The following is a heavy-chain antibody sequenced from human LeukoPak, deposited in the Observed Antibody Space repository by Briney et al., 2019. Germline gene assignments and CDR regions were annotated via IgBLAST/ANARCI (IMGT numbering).Heavy chain of an antibody. CDR3: ARERYDSSGYYYSNWFDP. Sequence: GASLKVSCKASGYPFTCYYIHWVRQAPGQGLEWMGWINPNSGGTNYAQKFQGRVTMTRDTSISTAYMELSRLRSDDTAVYYCARERYDSSGYYYSNWFDPWGQGTLVTVSS. V-gene: IGHV1-2*02. CDR1: GYPFTCYY. CDR2: INPNSGGT. D-gene: IGHD3-22*01. J-gene: IGHJ5*02.